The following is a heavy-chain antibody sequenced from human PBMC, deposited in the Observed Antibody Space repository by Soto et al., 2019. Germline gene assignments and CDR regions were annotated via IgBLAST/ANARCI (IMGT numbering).Heavy chain of an antibody. V-gene: IGHV3-48*02. CDR1: GLTFSSCS. J-gene: IGHJ4*02. Sequence: PGRSLRLSSAASGLTFSSCSMNWVRQAPGKGLEWVSYISGSSGTIYYADSVKGRFTISRDNAKNSLYLQMNSLRDEDTAVYYCARYDSSGYHYVVYDSCGQRTLVTVSA. CDR2: ISGSSGTI. CDR3: ARYDSSGYHYVVYDS. D-gene: IGHD3-22*01.